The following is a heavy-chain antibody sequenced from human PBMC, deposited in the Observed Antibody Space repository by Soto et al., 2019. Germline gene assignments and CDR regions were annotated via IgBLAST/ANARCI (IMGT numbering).Heavy chain of an antibody. J-gene: IGHJ4*02. V-gene: IGHV3-53*01. CDR2: TYSGGTT. D-gene: IGHD4-4*01. Sequence: EVQLVESGGGLIQPGGSLRLSCAASGFTVSSSYMSWVRQAPGKGLEWVSVTYSGGTTYYADSVKGRSTISRDNSKNTLYLQMNSLRAEDTAVYYCARGPHYSNLDYWGQGTLVTVSS. CDR3: ARGPHYSNLDY. CDR1: GFTVSSSY.